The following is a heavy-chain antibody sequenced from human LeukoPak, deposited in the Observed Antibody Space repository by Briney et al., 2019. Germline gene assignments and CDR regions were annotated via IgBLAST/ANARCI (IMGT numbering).Heavy chain of an antibody. J-gene: IGHJ4*02. CDR3: AKDLHNYDTSSNSRGPDY. V-gene: IGHV3-30*02. Sequence: GGSLRLSCIASGFTFSSYGMHWVRQAPGKGLDWVAFIQNDGSNKYYADSVKGRFTISGDNSKNTLYLQMNTLRAEDTAIYYCAKDLHNYDTSSNSRGPDYWGQGTLVTVSS. CDR1: GFTFSSYG. CDR2: IQNDGSNK. D-gene: IGHD4-23*01.